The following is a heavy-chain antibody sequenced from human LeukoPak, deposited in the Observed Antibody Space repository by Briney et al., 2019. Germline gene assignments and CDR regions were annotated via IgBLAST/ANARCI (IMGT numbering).Heavy chain of an antibody. CDR3: ARADFIDAGPYLIGP. J-gene: IGHJ5*02. Sequence: ASVEVSCKTSGYSFTAYYIHWVRQAPGQGLEWMAWINTKTGRTSSARKFQGRVTMTRDPSITTVYMDMAWLTSDDTAIYFCARADFIDAGPYLIGPWGQGTLVTVSS. CDR1: GYSFTAYY. V-gene: IGHV1-2*02. CDR2: INTKTGRT. D-gene: IGHD3-3*01.